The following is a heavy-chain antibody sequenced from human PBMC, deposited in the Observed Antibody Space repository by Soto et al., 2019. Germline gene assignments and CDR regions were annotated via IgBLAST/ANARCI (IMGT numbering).Heavy chain of an antibody. J-gene: IGHJ3*01. CDR2: LYDVYGS. V-gene: IGHV3-53*01. CDR1: GLTVSGTKY. D-gene: IGHD1-1*01. Sequence: GGSLRLSCAAFGLTVSGTKYVAWVRQAPGKGLEWVSALYDVYGSFYADSVKGRFTTSSDNSKSTVYLQMNDLRPDDTAVYYCASWHEREHAYDVWGQGTAVTVSS. CDR3: ASWHEREHAYDV.